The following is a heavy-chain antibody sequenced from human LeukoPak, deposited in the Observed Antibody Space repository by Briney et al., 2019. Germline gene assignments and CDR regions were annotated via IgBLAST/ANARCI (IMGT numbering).Heavy chain of an antibody. CDR1: GFTFSIYA. D-gene: IGHD1-1*01. CDR3: AKRDSSPQQLLFYFDY. Sequence: QPGGSLRLSCAASGFTFSIYAMSWIRQAPGKGLEWVSTINYYDETFYTDSLKGRFTISRDKLKSTVYLQMNSLRAEDTAVYYCAKRDSSPQQLLFYFDYWGQGALVTVSS. J-gene: IGHJ4*02. V-gene: IGHV3-23*01. CDR2: INYYDET.